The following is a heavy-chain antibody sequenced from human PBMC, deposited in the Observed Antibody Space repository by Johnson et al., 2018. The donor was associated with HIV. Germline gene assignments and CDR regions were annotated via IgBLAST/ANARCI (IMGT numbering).Heavy chain of an antibody. CDR2: IWYDGSNK. CDR1: GFTFSSYG. D-gene: IGHD1-26*01. J-gene: IGHJ3*02. CDR3: ARDREVGARSGAFDI. Sequence: QEQLVESGGGVVQPGRSLRLSCAASGFTFSSYGMHWVRQAPGKGLEWVAVIWYDGSNKYYADSVKGRFTISRDNSKNTLYLQMNSLRAEDTAVYYCARDREVGARSGAFDIWGQGTMVTVSS. V-gene: IGHV3-33*01.